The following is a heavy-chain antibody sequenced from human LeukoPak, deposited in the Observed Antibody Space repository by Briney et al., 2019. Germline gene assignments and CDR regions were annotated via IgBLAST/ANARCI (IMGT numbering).Heavy chain of an antibody. V-gene: IGHV1-2*02. J-gene: IGHJ6*03. D-gene: IGHD1-26*01. CDR2: INPNSGAT. CDR1: AYFFTDYY. CDR3: ARSGAAGRYSYYYMDV. Sequence: ASVKVSCKTSAYFFTDYYIHWVRQAPGQGLEWMGWINPNSGATNYAQKFQGRVTMTRDTSISTVYMELSSLTSDDTAVYYCARSGAAGRYSYYYMDVWGKETTVVVSS.